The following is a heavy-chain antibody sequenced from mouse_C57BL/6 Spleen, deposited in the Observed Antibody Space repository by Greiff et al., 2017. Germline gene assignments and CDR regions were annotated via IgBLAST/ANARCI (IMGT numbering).Heavy chain of an antibody. Sequence: VHVKQSGPELVKPGASVKIPCKASGYTFTDYNMDWVKQSHGKSLEWIGDINPNNGGTIYNQKFKGKATLTVDKSSSTAYLELRSLTSEDTAVYYCARRAQIRVSANTVTYWGQGTSVTVSS. V-gene: IGHV1-18*01. D-gene: IGHD3-2*02. CDR1: GYTFTDYN. CDR3: ARRAQIRVSANTVTY. J-gene: IGHJ4*01. CDR2: INPNNGGT.